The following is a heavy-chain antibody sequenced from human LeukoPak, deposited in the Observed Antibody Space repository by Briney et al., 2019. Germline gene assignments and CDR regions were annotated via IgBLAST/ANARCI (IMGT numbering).Heavy chain of an antibody. V-gene: IGHV3-23*01. J-gene: IGHJ4*02. CDR3: AKDVGIGGRSLYFDY. CDR2: ISGSGDST. Sequence: SGGSLRLSCAVSGSIFANAWMNWVRQAPGKGLEWVSHISGSGDSTHYADYVKGRFTISRDNSKNTLHLQVNSLRAEDTAVYYCAKDVGIGGRSLYFDYWGQGTLVTVSS. D-gene: IGHD2-15*01. CDR1: GSIFANAW.